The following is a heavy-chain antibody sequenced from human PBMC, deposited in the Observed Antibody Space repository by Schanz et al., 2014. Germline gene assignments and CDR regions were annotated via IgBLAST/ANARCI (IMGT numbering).Heavy chain of an antibody. CDR2: ISGSGGST. Sequence: EVQLLESGGGLVQPGGSLRLSCAASGFTFSSYAMSWVRQAPGKGLEWVSGISGSGGSTYYADSVKGRFTISRDNFKNTLYLQMNSLRAEDTAVYYCAKDLLYGAPMPLNHLDYWGQGTLVTVSS. CDR3: AKDLLYGAPMPLNHLDY. CDR1: GFTFSSYA. D-gene: IGHD2-2*01. V-gene: IGHV3-23*01. J-gene: IGHJ4*02.